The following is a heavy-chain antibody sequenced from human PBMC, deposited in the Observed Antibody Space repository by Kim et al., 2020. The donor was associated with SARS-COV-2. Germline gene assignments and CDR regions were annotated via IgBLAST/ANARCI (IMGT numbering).Heavy chain of an antibody. V-gene: IGHV3-48*02. CDR2: ISTTGSSI. CDR1: GFTFSSYS. J-gene: IGHJ4*02. D-gene: IGHD6-19*01. Sequence: GGSLRLSCAASGFTFSSYSMNWVRQAPGKGLEWVSYISTTGSSIYYPDSVKGRFTVSRDNAKNSLYLQMSSLSDEDTAVYYCARLRGSGWYKDYWGQGNL. CDR3: ARLRGSGWYKDY.